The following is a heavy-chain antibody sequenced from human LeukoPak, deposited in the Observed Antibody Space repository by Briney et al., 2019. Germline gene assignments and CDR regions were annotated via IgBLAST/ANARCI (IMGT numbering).Heavy chain of an antibody. CDR2: ISGSGGST. CDR3: ARDGWLVNSCVDY. D-gene: IGHD6-19*01. V-gene: IGHV3-23*01. CDR1: GFTFSSYA. Sequence: GGSLRLSCAASGFTFSSYAMSWVRQAPGKGLEWVSAISGSGGSTYYADSVKGRFTISRDNSKNTLFLQMNSLRAEDTAVYYCARDGWLVNSCVDYWGQGTLVTVSS. J-gene: IGHJ4*02.